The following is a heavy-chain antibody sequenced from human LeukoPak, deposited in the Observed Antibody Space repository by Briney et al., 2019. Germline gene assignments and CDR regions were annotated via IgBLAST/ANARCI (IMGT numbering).Heavy chain of an antibody. CDR1: GGTFSSYA. J-gene: IGHJ4*02. D-gene: IGHD6-19*01. V-gene: IGHV1-69*05. CDR2: IIPIFGTA. Sequence: GSSVKVSCKASGGTFSSYAISWVRQAPGQGLEWMGGIIPIFGTANYAQKFQGRVTITTDESTSTAYMELSSLRSEDTAVYYCARDPATPGIAVAVAPLDYWGQGTLVTVSS. CDR3: ARDPATPGIAVAVAPLDY.